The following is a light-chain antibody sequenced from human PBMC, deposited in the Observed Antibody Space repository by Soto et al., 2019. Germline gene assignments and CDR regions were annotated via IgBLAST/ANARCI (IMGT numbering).Light chain of an antibody. Sequence: QSALTQPASVSGSPGQSITISCTGTSSDIGDYKHVSWYQHHPGKAPKLMIYEVSNRPSGVSNRFSGSKSGYTASLTISGLQAEDEADYYCNSQRSSGTRVFGTGTKLTVL. CDR1: SSDIGDYKH. V-gene: IGLV2-14*01. CDR3: NSQRSSGTRV. J-gene: IGLJ1*01. CDR2: EVS.